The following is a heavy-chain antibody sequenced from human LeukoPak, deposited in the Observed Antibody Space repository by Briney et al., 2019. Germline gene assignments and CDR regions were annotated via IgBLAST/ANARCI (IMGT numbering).Heavy chain of an antibody. J-gene: IGHJ5*02. CDR1: GFIFTKFG. V-gene: IGHV1-18*01. CDR2: ISAYNDDT. CDR3: ARDPSNTSGWKTWFDP. D-gene: IGHD6-19*01. Sequence: ASVKVSCKASGFIFTKFGINWVRQAPGQGLEWVGWISAYNDDTRYAQKFQGRVTLTTDTPTTTAFMELRSLSSDDTAVYYCARDPSNTSGWKTWFDPWGQGTLVTVSS.